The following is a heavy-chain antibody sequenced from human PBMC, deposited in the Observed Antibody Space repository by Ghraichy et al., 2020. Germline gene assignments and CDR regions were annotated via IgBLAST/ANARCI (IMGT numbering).Heavy chain of an antibody. D-gene: IGHD4-11*01. Sequence: SETLSLTCSVSGGSLSNHYWSWIRQPPGKGLEWIAYIFSSGRTKYNPSLKSRVTISIDTSKDQFSLRLSAVTAADTVVYYCARGGGYSKFDYWGQGTLLTVSS. CDR1: GGSLSNHY. CDR2: IFSSGRT. V-gene: IGHV4-59*11. J-gene: IGHJ4*02. CDR3: ARGGGYSKFDY.